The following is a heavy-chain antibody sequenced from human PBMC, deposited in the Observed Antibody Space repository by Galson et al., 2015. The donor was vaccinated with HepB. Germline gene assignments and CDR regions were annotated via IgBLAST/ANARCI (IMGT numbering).Heavy chain of an antibody. D-gene: IGHD2-8*01. J-gene: IGHJ5*02. V-gene: IGHV3-15*01. Sequence: SLRLSCAASGFTFSNAWMSWVRQAPGKELEWVGRIKSKTDGGTTDYAAPVKGRFTISRDDSKNTLYLQMNSLKTEDTAVYYCTTATTPIVLIPYVEAYNWFDPWGQGTLVTVSS. CDR3: TTATTPIVLIPYVEAYNWFDP. CDR1: GFTFSNAW. CDR2: IKSKTDGGTT.